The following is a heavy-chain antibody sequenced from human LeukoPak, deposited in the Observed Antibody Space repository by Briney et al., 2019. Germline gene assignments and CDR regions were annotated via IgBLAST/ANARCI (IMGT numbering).Heavy chain of an antibody. CDR2: INHSGST. CDR1: GGSFSGYY. CDR3: ASRGTMVRDDAFDI. D-gene: IGHD3-10*01. J-gene: IGHJ3*02. Sequence: PSETLSLTCALYGGSFSGYYWSWIRQPPGEGVEGIGEINHSGSTNYNPSLKSRVTISVDTSKNQFSLKLSSVTAADTAVYYCASRGTMVRDDAFDIWGQGTMVTVSS. V-gene: IGHV4-34*01.